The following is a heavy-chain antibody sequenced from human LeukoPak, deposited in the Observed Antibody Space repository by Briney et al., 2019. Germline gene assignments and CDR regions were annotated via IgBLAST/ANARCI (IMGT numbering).Heavy chain of an antibody. CDR2: IKQDGSEK. V-gene: IGHV3-7*01. D-gene: IGHD3-22*01. Sequence: GRSLRLSCAASGFTFSSYWMSWVRQAPGKGLEWVANIKQDGSEKYYVDSVKGRFTISRDNAKNSLYLQMNSLRAEDTAVYYCARVRSDYYDSSGYNYWGQGTLVTVSS. CDR1: GFTFSSYW. J-gene: IGHJ4*02. CDR3: ARVRSDYYDSSGYNY.